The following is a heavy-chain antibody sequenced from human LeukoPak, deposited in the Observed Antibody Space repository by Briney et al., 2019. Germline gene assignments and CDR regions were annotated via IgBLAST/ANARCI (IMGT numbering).Heavy chain of an antibody. CDR2: ISSTSTYI. CDR1: GFTFSSYS. Sequence: GGSLRLSCAASGFTFSSYSMNWVRQAPGEGLEWVSSISSTSTYIYYADSVKGRFTISRDNAKNSLYLQMNSLRVEDTAVYYCARDGSWDHWGQGTLVTVSS. J-gene: IGHJ4*02. V-gene: IGHV3-21*01. CDR3: ARDGSWDH. D-gene: IGHD1-26*01.